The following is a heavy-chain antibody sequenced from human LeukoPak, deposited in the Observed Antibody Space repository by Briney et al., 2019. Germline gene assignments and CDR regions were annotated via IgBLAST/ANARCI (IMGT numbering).Heavy chain of an antibody. J-gene: IGHJ4*02. D-gene: IGHD3-22*01. CDR1: GGSIGSGGYY. Sequence: SETLSLTCTVSGGSIGSGGYYWSWIRQHPGKGLEWIGYIYYSGSTYYNPSLKSRVTISVDTSKNQFSLKLSSVTAADTAVYYCARSHYYDSSGYYGWGQGTLVTVSS. CDR2: IYYSGST. V-gene: IGHV4-31*03. CDR3: ARSHYYDSSGYYG.